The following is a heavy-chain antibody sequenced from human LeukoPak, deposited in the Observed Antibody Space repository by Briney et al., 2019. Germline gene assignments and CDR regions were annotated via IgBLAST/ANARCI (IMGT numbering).Heavy chain of an antibody. D-gene: IGHD2-21*02. Sequence: SEALSLTCAVYGGSFSGYYWSGIRQPPGKGLEWSGEINHSGSTNYNPSLKSRVTISVDTSKNQFSLKVSSVTAADTALYYCARTVVTTTSAFDIWGQGTMVTVSS. V-gene: IGHV4-34*01. J-gene: IGHJ3*02. CDR1: GGSFSGYY. CDR2: INHSGST. CDR3: ARTVVTTTSAFDI.